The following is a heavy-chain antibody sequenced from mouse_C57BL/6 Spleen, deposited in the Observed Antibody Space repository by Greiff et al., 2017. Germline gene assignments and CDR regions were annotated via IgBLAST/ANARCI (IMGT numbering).Heavy chain of an antibody. CDR3: ARWGYYCSGSYYVDY. V-gene: IGHV1-54*01. D-gene: IGHD1-1*01. CDR1: GYAFTNYL. Sequence: QVQLQQSGAELVRPGTSVKVSCKASGYAFTNYLIEWVKQRPGQGLEWIGVINPGSGGTNYNEKFKGKATLTADKSPSTAYMQLSSLTSEDSAVYFCARWGYYCSGSYYVDYWGQGTTLTVSS. J-gene: IGHJ2*01. CDR2: INPGSGGT.